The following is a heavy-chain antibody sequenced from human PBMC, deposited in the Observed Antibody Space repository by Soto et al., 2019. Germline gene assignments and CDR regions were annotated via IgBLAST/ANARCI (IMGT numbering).Heavy chain of an antibody. CDR1: GFTFSSHG. D-gene: IGHD1-1*01. J-gene: IGHJ5*02. V-gene: IGHV3-33*01. Sequence: QVPLVESGGGVVQPWRSLRLSCAASGFTFSSHGMQWVRQPPVKGLEWVAVIWYDGSNYYYAESVNGRFTISRDNSKDTVYLQMNSLSAEDTAVFDCARWRNNKEGDPWGQGSMDIVSS. CDR3: ARWRNNKEGDP. CDR2: IWYDGSNY.